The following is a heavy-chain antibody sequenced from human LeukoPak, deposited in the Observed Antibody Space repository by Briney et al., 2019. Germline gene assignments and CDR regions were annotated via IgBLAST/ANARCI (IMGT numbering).Heavy chain of an antibody. J-gene: IGHJ4*02. CDR1: GFHFSNFA. D-gene: IGHD5-12*01. Sequence: GGSLRLSCAASGFHFSNFAMHWVRQAPGKGLEWVALISYTGSNRNYADSVKGRFTISRDNSKSTLYLQMDSLSADDTAVYYCARLYDYSDYWGQGTLVTVSS. CDR3: ARLYDYSDY. V-gene: IGHV3-30*04. CDR2: ISYTGSNR.